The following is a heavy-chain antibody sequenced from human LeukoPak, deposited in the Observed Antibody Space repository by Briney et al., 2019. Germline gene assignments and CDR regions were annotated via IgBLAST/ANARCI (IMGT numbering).Heavy chain of an antibody. V-gene: IGHV3-33*06. CDR1: GFTFSSYG. CDR3: AKDRSWLQLGLSFDY. CDR2: IWYDGSNK. Sequence: SGGSLRLSCAASGFTFSSYGMHWVRQAPGKGLEWVAVIWYDGSNKYYADSVKGRFTISRDNSKNTPYLQMNSLRAEDTAVYYCAKDRSWLQLGLSFDYWGQGTLVTVSS. J-gene: IGHJ4*02. D-gene: IGHD5-24*01.